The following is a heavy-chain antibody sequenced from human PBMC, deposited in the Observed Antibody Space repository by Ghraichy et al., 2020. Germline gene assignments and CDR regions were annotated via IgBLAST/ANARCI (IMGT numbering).Heavy chain of an antibody. V-gene: IGHV3-23*01. CDR3: AAGASSGSSLPFDY. D-gene: IGHD1-26*01. CDR1: GFTFSTNA. Sequence: GGSLRLSCAASGFTFSTNAMTWVRQAPGKGLEWVSGVSGGGSTYYADSVKGRFTISRDNSKNTLYLQMNSLRAEDTAVYYCAAGASSGSSLPFDYWGQGILVSVSS. CDR2: VSGGGST. J-gene: IGHJ4*02.